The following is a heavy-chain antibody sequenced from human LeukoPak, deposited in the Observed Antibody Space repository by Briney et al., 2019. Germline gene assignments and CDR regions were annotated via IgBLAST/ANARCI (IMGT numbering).Heavy chain of an antibody. CDR1: GYTFTSYY. D-gene: IGHD3-10*01. CDR2: INPSGGST. CDR3: ASFGGAYGSGSLLKRK. J-gene: IGHJ4*02. V-gene: IGHV1-46*01. Sequence: PGASVKVSCKASGYTFTSYYMHWVRQAPGQGLEWMGIINPSGGSTSYAQKFQGRVTMTRDTSTSTVYMELSSLRSEDTAVYYCASFGGAYGSGSLLKRKWGQGTLVTVSS.